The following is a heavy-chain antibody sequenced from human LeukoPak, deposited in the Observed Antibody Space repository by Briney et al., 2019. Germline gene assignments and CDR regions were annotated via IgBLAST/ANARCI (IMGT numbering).Heavy chain of an antibody. Sequence: GGSLRLSCAASGFTFDDYGMSWVRQAPGKGLEWVSGINWNGDSTGYADSVKGRFIISRDNAKNSLYLQMNSLRAEDTALYYCARDLNCSSTSCRAFDYWGQGTLVTVSS. V-gene: IGHV3-20*04. CDR2: INWNGDST. CDR1: GFTFDDYG. J-gene: IGHJ4*02. D-gene: IGHD2-2*01. CDR3: ARDLNCSSTSCRAFDY.